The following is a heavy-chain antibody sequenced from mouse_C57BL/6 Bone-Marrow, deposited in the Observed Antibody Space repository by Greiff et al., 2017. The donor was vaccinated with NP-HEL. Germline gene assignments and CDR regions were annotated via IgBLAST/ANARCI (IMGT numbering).Heavy chain of an antibody. CDR1: GYTFTSYW. CDR2: IHPSDSDP. CDR3: AITLITTVVASPDY. Sequence: QVQLQQPGAELVKPGASVKVSCKASGYTFTSYWMHWVKQRPGQGLEWIGRIHPSDSDPNYNQKFKGKATLTVDKSSSTAYMQLSSLTSEDSAVYYCAITLITTVVASPDYWGQGTTLTVSS. D-gene: IGHD1-1*01. J-gene: IGHJ2*01. V-gene: IGHV1-74*01.